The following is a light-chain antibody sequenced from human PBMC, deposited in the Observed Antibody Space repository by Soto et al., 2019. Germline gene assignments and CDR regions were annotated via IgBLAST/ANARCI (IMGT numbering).Light chain of an antibody. CDR1: QSVGSN. Sequence: EIVMTQSPATLSVSPGDRATLSCRASQSVGSNLAWYQQKPGQTPRLLIYGASTRVTGIPARFSGSGSGTEFTLTISSLQSEDFAVYYCQQYNSWPLAFGGGTKVDIK. V-gene: IGKV3-15*01. CDR3: QQYNSWPLA. J-gene: IGKJ4*01. CDR2: GAS.